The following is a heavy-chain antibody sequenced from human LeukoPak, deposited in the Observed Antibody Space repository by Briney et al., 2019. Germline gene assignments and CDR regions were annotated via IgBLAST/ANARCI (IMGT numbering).Heavy chain of an antibody. J-gene: IGHJ4*02. V-gene: IGHV4-39*01. CDR2: IYYSGST. CDR1: GGSISSSSYY. D-gene: IGHD3-3*01. Sequence: PSETLSLTCTVSGGSISSSSYYWGWIRQPPGKGLEWIGSIYYSGSTYYNPSLKSRVTISVDTSKNQFSLKLSSVTAADTAVYYCARHGGDFYQYYFDYWGQGTLVTVSS. CDR3: ARHGGDFYQYYFDY.